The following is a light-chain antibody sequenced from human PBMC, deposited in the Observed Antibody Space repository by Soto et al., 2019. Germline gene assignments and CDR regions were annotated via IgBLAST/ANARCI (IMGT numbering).Light chain of an antibody. CDR3: QQGYSNPPT. J-gene: IGKJ2*01. V-gene: IGKV1-39*01. Sequence: DIQMTQSPSSLSASVGDRVTITCRANQSISNYLYWYQQKPGRAPNLLIYAASTLQSVVPSRFSGSGSGTDFTLTITSLQPEDFVTYYCQQGYSNPPTFGQGTKLEIK. CDR2: AAS. CDR1: QSISNY.